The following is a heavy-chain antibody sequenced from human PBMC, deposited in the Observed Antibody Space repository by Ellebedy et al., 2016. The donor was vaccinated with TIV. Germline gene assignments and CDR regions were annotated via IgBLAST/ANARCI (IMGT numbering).Heavy chain of an antibody. CDR1: GDSTYSSNFY. CDR3: ATDRDRRWFYF. CDR2: MSSSGST. V-gene: IGHV4-39*07. J-gene: IGHJ5*01. Sequence: SETLSLXCSVSGDSTYSSNFYWGWVRQPPGKGLEWIGSMSSSGSTYYNPSLKSRVTMSVDTSQFSLKLTSVTAADTAVYYCATDRDRRWFYFWGQGNLVTVSS.